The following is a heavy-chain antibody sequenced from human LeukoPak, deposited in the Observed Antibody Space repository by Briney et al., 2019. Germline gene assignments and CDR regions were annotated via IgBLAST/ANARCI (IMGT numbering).Heavy chain of an antibody. Sequence: GGSLRLSCAASGFSLSTYWVTWVRQAPGTGLEWVANINPGGTETYYVEPVKGRFTISRDNAKNLVYLQMNSPRAEDSAVYHCGRFGYVAGVDSWGQGTLVTVSS. CDR1: GFSLSTYW. D-gene: IGHD6-19*01. J-gene: IGHJ4*02. CDR3: GRFGYVAGVDS. CDR2: INPGGTET. V-gene: IGHV3-7*01.